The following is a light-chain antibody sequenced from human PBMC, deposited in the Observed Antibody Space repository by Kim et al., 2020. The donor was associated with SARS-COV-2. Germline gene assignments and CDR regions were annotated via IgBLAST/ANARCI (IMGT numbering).Light chain of an antibody. CDR1: QDINNY. Sequence: SASVGDRVTITCQASQDINNYLNWYQQKPGKAPKLLIYDASNLETGVPSRFSGSGSGTDFTFTISSLQPEDIGTYYCQQYDNLLTFGPGTKVDIK. CDR3: QQYDNLLT. J-gene: IGKJ3*01. CDR2: DAS. V-gene: IGKV1-33*01.